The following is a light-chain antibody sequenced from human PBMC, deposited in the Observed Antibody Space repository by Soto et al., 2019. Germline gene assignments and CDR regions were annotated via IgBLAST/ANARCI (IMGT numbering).Light chain of an antibody. V-gene: IGLV1-47*02. CDR3: AAWDDSLRGPV. CDR2: SNN. J-gene: IGLJ2*01. Sequence: QPVLTQPPSASRTPGQRVTISCSGSSSNIGTNYVYWYQQLPGTAPKLLIYSNNQRPSGVPDRFSGSKSGTSASLAISGLRSADEADYYCAAWDDSLRGPVFGGGTQLTVL. CDR1: SSNIGTNY.